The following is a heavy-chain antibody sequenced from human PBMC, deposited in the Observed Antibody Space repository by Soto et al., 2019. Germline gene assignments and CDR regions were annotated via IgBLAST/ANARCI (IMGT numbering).Heavy chain of an antibody. D-gene: IGHD6-19*01. J-gene: IGHJ4*02. Sequence: QVQLVESGGGVVQPGRSRRLSCAASGFTFSSYGMHWVRQAPVKGLEWVAVIWYDGSNKYYADSVKGRFTISRDNSKNTLYLHMNSLRAEDTAVYYCARGGSGWENDYWGPGTLVTVSS. CDR3: ARGGSGWENDY. CDR1: GFTFSSYG. CDR2: IWYDGSNK. V-gene: IGHV3-33*01.